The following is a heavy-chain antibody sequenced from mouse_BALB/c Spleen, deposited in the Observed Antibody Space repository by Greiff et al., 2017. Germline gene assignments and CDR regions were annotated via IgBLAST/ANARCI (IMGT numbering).Heavy chain of an antibody. V-gene: IGHV1-7*01. Sequence: QVQLQQSGAELAKPGASVKMSCKASGYTFTSYWMHWVKQRPGQGLEWIGYINPSTGYTEYNQKFKDKATLTADKSSSTAYMQLSSLTSEDSAVYYCTEGNYPWFAYWGQGTLVTVSA. D-gene: IGHD2-1*01. CDR2: INPSTGYT. CDR3: TEGNYPWFAY. CDR1: GYTFTSYW. J-gene: IGHJ3*01.